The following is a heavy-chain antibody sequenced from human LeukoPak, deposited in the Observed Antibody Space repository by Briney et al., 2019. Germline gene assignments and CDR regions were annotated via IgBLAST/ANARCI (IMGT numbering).Heavy chain of an antibody. CDR2: IYNSGST. Sequence: PSETLSLTCTVSVGAISSGDYYWRCRRQPPGKGLEWIGYIYNSGSTYYNTCLTSGDTISVDTSKNQFSLKLSSVTAADTGVYYRASLGVDTASDAFDIWGQGTMVTLSP. CDR3: ASLGVDTASDAFDI. V-gene: IGHV4-30-4*01. J-gene: IGHJ3*02. CDR1: VGAISSGDYY. D-gene: IGHD5-18*01.